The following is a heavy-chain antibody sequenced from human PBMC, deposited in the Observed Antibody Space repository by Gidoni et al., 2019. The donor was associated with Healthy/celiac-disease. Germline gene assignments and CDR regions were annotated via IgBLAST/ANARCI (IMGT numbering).Heavy chain of an antibody. V-gene: IGHV3-30*03. CDR2: ISYDGSNK. J-gene: IGHJ3*02. CDR1: GFPFSSYG. CDR3: AIIMIVVANDAFDI. Sequence: QVQLVESGGCVVQPGRSLRLSCAASGFPFSSYGMHWVRQAPGKGLEWVAVISYDGSNKYYADSVKGRFTISRDNSKNTLYLQMNSLRAEDTAVYYCAIIMIVVANDAFDIWGQGTMVTVSS. D-gene: IGHD3-22*01.